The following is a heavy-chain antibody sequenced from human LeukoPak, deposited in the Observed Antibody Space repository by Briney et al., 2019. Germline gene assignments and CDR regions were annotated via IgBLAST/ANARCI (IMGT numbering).Heavy chain of an antibody. Sequence: GGSLRLSCAASGFTFTSIAMTWVRQAPGKGLEWVSSISSGSTYISYADSLKGRFTISRDNAKNSLYLQMNSLRAEDTAVYYCARGGSSGPYYFDYWGQGTLVTVSS. J-gene: IGHJ4*02. CDR3: ARGGSSGPYYFDY. V-gene: IGHV3-21*01. CDR2: ISSGSTYI. CDR1: GFTFTSIA. D-gene: IGHD3-22*01.